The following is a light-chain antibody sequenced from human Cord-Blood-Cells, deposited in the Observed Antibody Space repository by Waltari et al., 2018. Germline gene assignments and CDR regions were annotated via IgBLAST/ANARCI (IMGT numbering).Light chain of an antibody. V-gene: IGKV3-15*01. CDR1: QSVSSH. CDR2: CAS. J-gene: IGKJ4*01. CDR3: QQYNNWPPLT. Sequence: EIVMTQSPATLSVSPGERATLSCRASQSVSSHLGWYQQKPRQAPRLLIYCASTRDTGIPAGFSGSGSGREFTRTISSLQSEDFAVYYCQQYNNWPPLTFGGGTKVEIK.